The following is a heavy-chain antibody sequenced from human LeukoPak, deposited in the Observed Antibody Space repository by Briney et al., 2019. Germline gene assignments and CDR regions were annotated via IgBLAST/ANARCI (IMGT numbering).Heavy chain of an antibody. CDR1: GFTFSSYE. V-gene: IGHV3-48*03. D-gene: IGHD6-19*01. CDR3: ARDGSQWLVPRPYYFDY. CDR2: ISSSGSTI. Sequence: GGSLRLSCAASGFTFSSYEMNWVRQAPGKGLEWVSYISSSGSTIYYADSVKGRSTISRDNAKNSLYLQMNSLRAEDTAVYYCARDGSQWLVPRPYYFDYWGQGTLVTVSS. J-gene: IGHJ4*02.